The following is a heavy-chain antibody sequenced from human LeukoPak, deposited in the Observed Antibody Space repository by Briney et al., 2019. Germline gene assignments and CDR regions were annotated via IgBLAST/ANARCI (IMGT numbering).Heavy chain of an antibody. CDR3: ARDGDSTGRHFDY. Sequence: GGSLRLSCAASGFTFSTYTMNWVRQAPGKGLEWVSYISSHSTTIYYADSVKGRFTISRDTAKNSLYLQMNSLRDEDTAVYYCARDGDSTGRHFDYWGQGTLVTV. CDR1: GFTFSTYT. J-gene: IGHJ4*02. V-gene: IGHV3-48*02. CDR2: ISSHSTTI. D-gene: IGHD4-11*01.